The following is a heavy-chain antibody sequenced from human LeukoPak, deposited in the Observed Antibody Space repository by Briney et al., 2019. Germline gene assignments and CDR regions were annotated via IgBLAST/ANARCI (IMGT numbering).Heavy chain of an antibody. J-gene: IGHJ3*02. Sequence: SETLSLTCTVSGVSISIYYWSWIRQPAGKGLEWIGRIYTSGSTNYNPSLKSRVTMSVDTSKNQFSLKLSSVTAADTAGYYCARAGLGSYDSSGSSAFDIWGQGTMVTVSS. D-gene: IGHD3-22*01. CDR3: ARAGLGSYDSSGSSAFDI. CDR1: GVSISIYY. V-gene: IGHV4-4*07. CDR2: IYTSGST.